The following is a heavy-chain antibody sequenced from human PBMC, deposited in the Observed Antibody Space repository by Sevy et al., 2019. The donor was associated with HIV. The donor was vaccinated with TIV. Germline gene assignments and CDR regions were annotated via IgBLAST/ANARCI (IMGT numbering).Heavy chain of an antibody. CDR3: ARDLPPSATTVPHFDY. D-gene: IGHD4-17*01. J-gene: IGHJ4*02. V-gene: IGHV3-48*03. CDR1: GFTFSSYE. CDR2: ISNSCSTI. Sequence: GGSLRLSCTASGFTFSSYEMNWVRQAPGKGLEWVSYISNSCSTIHYSVSVKGRFTISRDNAKNSLYLQMNSLRAEDTAVYYCARDLPPSATTVPHFDYWGRGTLVTVSS.